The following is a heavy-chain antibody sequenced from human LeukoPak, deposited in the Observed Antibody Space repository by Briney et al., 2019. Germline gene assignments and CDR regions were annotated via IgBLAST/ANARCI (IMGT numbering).Heavy chain of an antibody. CDR1: GFTFSDYY. J-gene: IGHJ4*02. D-gene: IGHD5-24*01. CDR3: ARAMRRWLQLGSYFDY. CDR2: ISSSGSTI. V-gene: IGHV3-11*01. Sequence: TGGSLRLSCAASGFTFSDYYMSWIRQAPGKGLEWVSYISSSGSTIYYADSVKGRFTISRDNAKNSLYLQVNSLRAEDTAVYYCARAMRRWLQLGSYFDYWGQGTLVTVSS.